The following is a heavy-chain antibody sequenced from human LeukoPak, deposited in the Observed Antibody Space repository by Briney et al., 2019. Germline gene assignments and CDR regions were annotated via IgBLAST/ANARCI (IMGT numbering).Heavy chain of an antibody. CDR1: GFTFSSYW. CDR2: IKSKTDGGTT. Sequence: KSGGSLRLSCAASGFTFSSYWMHWVRQAPGKGLVWVGRIKSKTDGGTTDYAAPVKGRFTISRDDSKNTLYLQMNSLKTEDTAVYYCTTIDYYDSSGYYSVYFDYWGQGTLVTVSS. V-gene: IGHV3-15*01. CDR3: TTIDYYDSSGYYSVYFDY. J-gene: IGHJ4*02. D-gene: IGHD3-22*01.